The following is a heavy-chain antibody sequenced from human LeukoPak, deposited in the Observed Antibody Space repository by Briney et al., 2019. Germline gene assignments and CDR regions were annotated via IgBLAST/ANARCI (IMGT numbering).Heavy chain of an antibody. CDR1: GGSISSGTYY. CDR2: IYYSGST. V-gene: IGHV4-39*01. CDR3: ARLGYSYGYAEDY. Sequence: SETLSLTCIVSGGSISSGTYYWGWIRQPPGKGLEWIGSIYYSGSTYYNPSLKSRVTISVDTSKNQFSLKLSSVTAADTAVYYCARLGYSYGYAEDYWGQGTLVTVSS. D-gene: IGHD5-18*01. J-gene: IGHJ4*02.